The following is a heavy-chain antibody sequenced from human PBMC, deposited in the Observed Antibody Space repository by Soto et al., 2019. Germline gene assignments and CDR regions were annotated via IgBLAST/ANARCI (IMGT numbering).Heavy chain of an antibody. D-gene: IGHD2-15*01. J-gene: IGHJ4*02. CDR1: GFSFSTYW. Sequence: EVQLVESGGGLVQPGGSLRLSCAASGFSFSTYWMTWVRQAPGKGLEWVANIKQDGSERYYVDSVKGRFTISRDNAKNALYLQMNRLRAEDTAVYYCARESVVVVVAAFRHYYFDYWGQGTLVTVSS. CDR3: ARESVVVVVAAFRHYYFDY. V-gene: IGHV3-7*01. CDR2: IKQDGSER.